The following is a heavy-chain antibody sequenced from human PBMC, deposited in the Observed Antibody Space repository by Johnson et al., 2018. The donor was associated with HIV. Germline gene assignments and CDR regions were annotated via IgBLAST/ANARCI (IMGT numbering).Heavy chain of an antibody. J-gene: IGHJ3*02. Sequence: QVQLVESGGGVVQPGGSLRLSCAASGLTFSSYGMHWVRQAPGKGLEWVAFIRYDVTKKYYADSVKGRFTISRDNFKNRLYLQMDSLRAEDTAVYYCATELSLLRDALDSWGQGTMVTVSS. CDR1: GLTFSSYG. D-gene: IGHD3-16*02. V-gene: IGHV3-30*02. CDR2: IRYDVTKK. CDR3: ATELSLLRDALDS.